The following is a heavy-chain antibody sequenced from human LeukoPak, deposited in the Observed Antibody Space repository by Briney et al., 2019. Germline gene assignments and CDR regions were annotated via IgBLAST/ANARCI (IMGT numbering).Heavy chain of an antibody. CDR2: INAGNGNT. J-gene: IGHJ5*02. V-gene: IGHV1-3*01. D-gene: IGHD6-13*01. CDR1: GYTFTTYA. Sequence: ASVKVSCKASGYTFTTYAIHWVRQAPGQRLEWMGWINAGNGNTKYSQKLQGRVTITADTSASTAYMDLSSLRSEDTAVYYCARVEAIAAAGSDAVYRRYNWFDPWGQGTLVTVSS. CDR3: ARVEAIAAAGSDAVYRRYNWFDP.